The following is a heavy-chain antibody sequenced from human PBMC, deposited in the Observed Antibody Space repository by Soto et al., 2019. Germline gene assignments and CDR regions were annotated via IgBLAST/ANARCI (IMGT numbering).Heavy chain of an antibody. CDR3: AKALSHPIYYYYGMDV. Sequence: PGGSLRLSCAASGFTFSSYAMSWVRQAPGKGLEWVSAISGGGGSTYYAHSVKGRFTISRDNSKNTLYLQVNSLRAEDTAVYFCAKALSHPIYYYYGMDVWGQGTTVTVSS. CDR1: GFTFSSYA. CDR2: ISGGGGST. D-gene: IGHD3-16*01. J-gene: IGHJ6*02. V-gene: IGHV3-23*01.